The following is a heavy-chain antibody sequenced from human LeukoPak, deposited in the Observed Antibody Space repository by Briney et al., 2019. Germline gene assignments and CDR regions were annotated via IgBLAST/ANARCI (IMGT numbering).Heavy chain of an antibody. D-gene: IGHD3-10*01. CDR2: IWYDGNNK. CDR3: ARDQGRITMVRGVIDY. J-gene: IGHJ4*02. V-gene: IGHV3-33*01. Sequence: PGGSLRLSCAASGFTFSSYGMHWVRQAPGKGLEWVAVIWYDGNNKYYADSVKGRFTISRDNSKNTLYLQMNSLRAEDTAVYYCARDQGRITMVRGVIDYWGQGTLVTVSS. CDR1: GFTFSSYG.